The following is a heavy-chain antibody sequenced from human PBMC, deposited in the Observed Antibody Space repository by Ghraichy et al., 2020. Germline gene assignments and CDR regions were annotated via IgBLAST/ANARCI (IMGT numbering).Heavy chain of an antibody. CDR3: AKLVMHHLGVVGYYFDY. V-gene: IGHV3-23*01. D-gene: IGHD4-23*01. Sequence: GGSLRLSCAASGFTFSSYAMSWARQAPGKGLELVSAISVNGDTTYYADSVKGRFTISRDISQNTLYLQMNSLRSEDTAVYYCAKLVMHHLGVVGYYFDYWGQGTLVTVSS. J-gene: IGHJ4*02. CDR2: ISVNGDTT. CDR1: GFTFSSYA.